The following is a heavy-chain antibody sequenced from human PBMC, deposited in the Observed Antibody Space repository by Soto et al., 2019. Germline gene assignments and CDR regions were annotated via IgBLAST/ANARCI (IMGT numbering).Heavy chain of an antibody. CDR2: IYYSGST. CDR3: ARDLEVIGSFDY. CDR1: GGSISSYY. V-gene: IGHV4-59*01. Sequence: SETLSLTCTVSGGSISSYYWSWIRQPPGKGLEWIGYIYYSGSTNYNPSLKSRVTISVDTSKNQFSLKLSSVTAADTAVYYCARDLEVIGSFDYWGQGTLVTV. J-gene: IGHJ4*02. D-gene: IGHD3-22*01.